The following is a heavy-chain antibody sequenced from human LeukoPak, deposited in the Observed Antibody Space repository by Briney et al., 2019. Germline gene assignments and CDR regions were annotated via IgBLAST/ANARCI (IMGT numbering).Heavy chain of an antibody. J-gene: IGHJ6*02. Sequence: SVKVSCKASGGTFSSYAISWVRQAPGQGLERMGGIIPIFGTANYAQKFQGRVTITADESTSTAYMELSSLRSEDTAVYYCASLVDYGGYPPEDSYYSGMDVWGQGTTVTVSS. V-gene: IGHV1-69*13. CDR3: ASLVDYGGYPPEDSYYSGMDV. CDR1: GGTFSSYA. CDR2: IIPIFGTA. D-gene: IGHD4-17*01.